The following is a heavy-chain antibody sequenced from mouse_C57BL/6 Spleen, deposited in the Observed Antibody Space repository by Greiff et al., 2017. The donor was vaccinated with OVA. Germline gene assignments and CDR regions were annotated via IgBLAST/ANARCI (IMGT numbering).Heavy chain of an antibody. J-gene: IGHJ2*01. Sequence: QVQLQQSGAELVRPGASVTLSCKASGYTFTDYEMHWVKQTPVHGLEWIGAIDPETGGTAYNQKFKGKAILTADKSSSTAYMELRSLTSEDSAVYYCTSSNYVFFDDWGQGTTLTVSS. CDR2: IDPETGGT. CDR1: GYTFTDYE. CDR3: TSSNYVFFDD. V-gene: IGHV1-15*01. D-gene: IGHD2-5*01.